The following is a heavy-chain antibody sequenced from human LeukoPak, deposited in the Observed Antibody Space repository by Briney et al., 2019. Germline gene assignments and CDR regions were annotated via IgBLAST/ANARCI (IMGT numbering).Heavy chain of an antibody. CDR3: ARDRED. D-gene: IGHD1-26*01. Sequence: PGGSLRLSCAASGVTVRSNYMSWVRHAPGKGLEWVSLIYSGGSTYYADSVKGRFTISRDNSKNTLYLQMNSLRAEDTALYYCARDREDWGKGTTVTVSS. CDR1: GVTVRSNY. J-gene: IGHJ6*03. V-gene: IGHV3-53*01. CDR2: IYSGGST.